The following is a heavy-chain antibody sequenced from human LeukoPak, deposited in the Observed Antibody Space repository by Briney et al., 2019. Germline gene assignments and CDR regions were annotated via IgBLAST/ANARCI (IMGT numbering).Heavy chain of an antibody. J-gene: IGHJ5*02. CDR2: INPNTGGT. CDR3: ARDRLRLGYGRTNWFDP. D-gene: IGHD2-15*01. Sequence: PLAPVKVSCKASGYTFTGYYVHWLRQAPGQGLEWMGWINPNTGGTNYAQKFQGRVTMTRDTSINTAYMELSRLRSDDTAVFYCARDRLRLGYGRTNWFDPWGQGTLVTLSS. CDR1: GYTFTGYY. V-gene: IGHV1-2*02.